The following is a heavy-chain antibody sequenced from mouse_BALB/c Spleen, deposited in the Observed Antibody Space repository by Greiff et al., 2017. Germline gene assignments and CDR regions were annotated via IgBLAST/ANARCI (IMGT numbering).Heavy chain of an antibody. Sequence: VQLKESGAELVRSGASVKLSCTASGFNIKDYYMHWVKQRPEQGLEWIGWIDPENGDTEYAPKFQGKATMTADTSSNTAYLQLSSLTSEDTAVYYCNARITTDYAMDYWGQGTSVTVSS. CDR3: NARITTDYAMDY. V-gene: IGHV14-4*02. J-gene: IGHJ4*01. D-gene: IGHD2-4*01. CDR2: IDPENGDT. CDR1: GFNIKDYY.